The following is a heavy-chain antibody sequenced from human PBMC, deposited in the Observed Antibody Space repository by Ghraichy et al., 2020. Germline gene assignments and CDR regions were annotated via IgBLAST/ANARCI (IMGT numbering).Heavy chain of an antibody. CDR2: ISWNSGSI. Sequence: GGSLRLSCAASGFTFDDYAMHWVRQAPGKGLEWVSGISWNSGSIGYADSVKGRFTISRDNAKNSLYLQMNSLRAEDTALYYCAKDIKWELLGWRAFDIWGQGTMVTVSS. D-gene: IGHD1-26*01. V-gene: IGHV3-9*01. CDR1: GFTFDDYA. CDR3: AKDIKWELLGWRAFDI. J-gene: IGHJ3*02.